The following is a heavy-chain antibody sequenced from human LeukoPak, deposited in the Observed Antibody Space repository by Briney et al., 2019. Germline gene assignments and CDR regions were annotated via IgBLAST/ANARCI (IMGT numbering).Heavy chain of an antibody. D-gene: IGHD3-10*01. CDR2: IYYSGST. V-gene: IGHV4-59*01. CDR1: GGSINNYY. J-gene: IGHJ6*02. CDR3: ARDRITMVRGALRYYGMDV. Sequence: SETLSLTCTVPGGSINNYYWSWIRQPPGKGLEWIGYIYYSGSTNYNPSLKSRVTISVDTSKNQFSLKLNSVTAADTAVYYCARDRITMVRGALRYYGMDVWGQGTTVTDSS.